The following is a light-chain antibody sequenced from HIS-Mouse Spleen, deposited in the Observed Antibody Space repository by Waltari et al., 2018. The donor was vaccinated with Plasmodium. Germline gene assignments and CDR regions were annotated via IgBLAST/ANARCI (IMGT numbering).Light chain of an antibody. V-gene: IGKV3-15*01. Sequence: EIVMTQSPATLSVSPGERATLSCRASQGVSSNLAWYQQKPGQAPRLLIYGVSTRATGIPARFSGSGSGTEFTLTISSLQSEDFAVYYCQQYNNWSFTFGPGTKVDIK. CDR2: GVS. CDR3: QQYNNWSFT. J-gene: IGKJ3*01. CDR1: QGVSSN.